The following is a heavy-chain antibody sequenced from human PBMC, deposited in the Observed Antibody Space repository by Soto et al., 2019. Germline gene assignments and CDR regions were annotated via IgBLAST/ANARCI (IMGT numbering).Heavy chain of an antibody. D-gene: IGHD3-9*01. CDR3: ARVFYYDILTGKSYNMDV. V-gene: IGHV3-23*01. J-gene: IGHJ6*02. Sequence: VQLLESGGDLVQPGGSLRLSCEASGFTFTNYARGGFRQAPGKGLEWVSVIRGSGGSTNYADSAKGRFTISRDNSMDTLYLQMNSLRAEDTAVYYCARVFYYDILTGKSYNMDVWGQGTTVIVSS. CDR1: GFTFTNYA. CDR2: IRGSGGST.